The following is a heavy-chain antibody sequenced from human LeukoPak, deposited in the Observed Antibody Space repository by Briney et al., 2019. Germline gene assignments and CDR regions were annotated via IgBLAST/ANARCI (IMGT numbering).Heavy chain of an antibody. CDR2: ISTSSAYI. V-gene: IGHV3-21*01. CDR1: EFTFSSYN. D-gene: IGHD3-10*01. J-gene: IGHJ2*01. Sequence: KPGGSLRLSCAASEFTFSSYNMNWVRQAPGKGLEWVSSISTSSAYIYYADSVKGRFTISRDNAKNSLYLQMNSLRAEGTAVYYCARDHLALGAMVRGAGGYFDLWGRGTLVTVSS. CDR3: ARDHLALGAMVRGAGGYFDL.